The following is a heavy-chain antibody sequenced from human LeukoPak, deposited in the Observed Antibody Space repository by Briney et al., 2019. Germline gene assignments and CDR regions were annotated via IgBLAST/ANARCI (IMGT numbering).Heavy chain of an antibody. CDR3: ARDLAAEYYFDY. D-gene: IGHD6-13*01. CDR1: GFTFSDDY. CDR2: VSNSGSTI. J-gene: IGHJ4*02. V-gene: IGHV3-11*04. Sequence: GGSLRLSCAASGFTFSDDYMSWIRQAPGKGLEWVSYVSNSGSTIYYADSVKGRFTISRDNAKNSLYLQMNSLRAEDTAVYYCARDLAAEYYFDYWGQGTLVTVSS.